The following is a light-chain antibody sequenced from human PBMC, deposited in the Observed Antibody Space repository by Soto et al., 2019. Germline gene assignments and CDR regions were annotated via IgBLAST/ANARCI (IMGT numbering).Light chain of an antibody. V-gene: IGKV3-20*01. CDR2: DAS. CDR1: QSVRSNY. Sequence: EIVLTQSPGTLSLSPGERATLSCRASQSVRSNYLAWYQQKPGQAPRLLIYDASSWATDIPDRFSDSGSGTDFTLTIRRLEPEDFAGYYCQQYGTSPITFGQGTRLEIK. J-gene: IGKJ5*01. CDR3: QQYGTSPIT.